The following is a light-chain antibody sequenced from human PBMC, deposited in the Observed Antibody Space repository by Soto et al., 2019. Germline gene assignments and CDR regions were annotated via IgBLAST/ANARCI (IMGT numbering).Light chain of an antibody. J-gene: IGKJ4*01. CDR1: QSVRSNY. CDR3: EQYASSPLT. V-gene: IGKV3-20*01. CDR2: GAS. Sequence: EIVLTQSPGTLSLSSGERATLSCRASQSVRSNYLAWYQQKPGQAPRLLIYGASSRATGIPDRFGGSWSGTDFTLTISRLEPEDFAGYYCEQYASSPLTFGGGTKVEIK.